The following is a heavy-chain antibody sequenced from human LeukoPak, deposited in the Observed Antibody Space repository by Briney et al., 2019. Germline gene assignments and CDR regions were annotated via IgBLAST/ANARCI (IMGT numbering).Heavy chain of an antibody. J-gene: IGHJ4*02. D-gene: IGHD3-3*01. CDR1: GFTVSSNY. V-gene: IGHV3-53*01. Sequence: GGSLRLSCAASGFTVSSNYMSWVRQAPGKGLEWVSIIYSGGSTYYADSVKGRFTISRDSSRNTLYLQMNTLRAEDTAVYYCARAVGSGQYALDYWGRGTLVTVSS. CDR2: IYSGGST. CDR3: ARAVGSGQYALDY.